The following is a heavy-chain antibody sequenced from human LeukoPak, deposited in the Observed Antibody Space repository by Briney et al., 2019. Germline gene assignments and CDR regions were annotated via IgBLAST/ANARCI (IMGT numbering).Heavy chain of an antibody. J-gene: IGHJ3*02. V-gene: IGHV1-18*01. Sequence: ASVKVSCKASGYTFTSYGISWVRQAPGQGLEWMGWISAYNGNTNYAQKLQGRVTMTTYTSTSTAYMELRSLRSDDTAVYYCARDRSRATTGAFDIWGQGTMVTVSS. CDR2: ISAYNGNT. CDR1: GYTFTSYG. D-gene: IGHD1-26*01. CDR3: ARDRSRATTGAFDI.